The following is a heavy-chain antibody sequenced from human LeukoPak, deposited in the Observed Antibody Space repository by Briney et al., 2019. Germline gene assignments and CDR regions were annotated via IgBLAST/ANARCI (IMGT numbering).Heavy chain of an antibody. CDR2: IRYDGSNK. CDR1: GFTFSSYA. J-gene: IGHJ4*02. V-gene: IGHV3-30*02. CDR3: AKDLHYGDYVFDY. Sequence: PGGSLRLSCAASGFTFSSYAMSWVRQAPGKGLEWVAFIRYDGSNKYYADSVKGRFTISRDNSKNTLYLQMNSLRAEDTAVYYCAKDLHYGDYVFDYWGQGTLVTVSS. D-gene: IGHD4-17*01.